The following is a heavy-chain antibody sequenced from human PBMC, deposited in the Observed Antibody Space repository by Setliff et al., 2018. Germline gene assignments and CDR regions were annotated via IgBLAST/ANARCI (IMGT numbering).Heavy chain of an antibody. CDR1: GYVFTGYY. CDR2: VNPRTGST. Sequence: RASVKVSCKASGYVFTGYYIHWVRHAPGQGFEWMGSVNPRTGSTAYAARFQGRITMTRDTSATTVYMTLGSLRSDDTAVYFCARDAVSNFDRGDSPAYWGRGTLVTVSS. J-gene: IGHJ4*02. CDR3: ARDAVSNFDRGDSPAY. D-gene: IGHD2-21*01. V-gene: IGHV1-46*01.